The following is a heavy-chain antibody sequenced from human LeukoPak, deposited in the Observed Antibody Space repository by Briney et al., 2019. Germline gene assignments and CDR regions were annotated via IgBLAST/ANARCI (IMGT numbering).Heavy chain of an antibody. D-gene: IGHD4-17*01. CDR1: GGSCSGYY. CDR2: INHSGST. J-gene: IGHJ4*02. V-gene: IGHV4-34*01. CDR3: ARFRRGDYYFDY. Sequence: PSETLSLTCAVYGGSCSGYYWSWIRQPPGKGLEWIGEINHSGSTNYNPSLKSRVTISVDTSKNQFSLKLSSVTAADTAVYYCARFRRGDYYFDYWGQGTLVTVSS.